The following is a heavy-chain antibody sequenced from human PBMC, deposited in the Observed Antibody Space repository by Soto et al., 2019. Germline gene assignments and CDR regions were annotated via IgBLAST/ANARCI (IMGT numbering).Heavy chain of an antibody. CDR3: AREFASGSPNYDY. J-gene: IGHJ4*02. CDR1: GFTFSSYA. D-gene: IGHD3-10*01. CDR2: FTSYGAT. Sequence: GGSLRLSCAASGFTFSSYAMSWVRQAPGKGLEWVSTFTSYGATYYADSVKGRFTISRDNSKNTLYLQMNSLRAEDTAVYYCAREFASGSPNYDYWGLGTLVTVSS. V-gene: IGHV3-23*01.